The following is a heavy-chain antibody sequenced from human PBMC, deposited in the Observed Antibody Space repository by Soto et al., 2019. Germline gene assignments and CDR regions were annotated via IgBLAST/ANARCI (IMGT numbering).Heavy chain of an antibody. Sequence: GGSLRLSCAASGFTFSDYYMSWIRQAPGKGLEWVSYISSSGSTIYYADSVKGRFTISRDNAKNSLYLQMNSLRAEDTAVYYCARDIDDYGDYVTPKLFDYWGQGTLVTVSS. CDR3: ARDIDDYGDYVTPKLFDY. CDR2: ISSSGSTI. V-gene: IGHV3-11*01. J-gene: IGHJ4*02. D-gene: IGHD4-17*01. CDR1: GFTFSDYY.